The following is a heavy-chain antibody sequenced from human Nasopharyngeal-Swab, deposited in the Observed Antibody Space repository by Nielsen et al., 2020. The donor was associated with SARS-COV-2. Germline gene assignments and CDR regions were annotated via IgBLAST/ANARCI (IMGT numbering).Heavy chain of an antibody. CDR2: ISWNSGSI. Sequence: SLKISCAASGFTFDDYAMHWVRQGPGKGLEWVSGISWNSGSIDYADSMKGRFTISRDNAKNSLNLQMNSLRVEDTALYYCAKEIEMARRVYAFDIWGQGTMVTVSS. V-gene: IGHV3-9*01. D-gene: IGHD5-24*01. J-gene: IGHJ3*02. CDR1: GFTFDDYA. CDR3: AKEIEMARRVYAFDI.